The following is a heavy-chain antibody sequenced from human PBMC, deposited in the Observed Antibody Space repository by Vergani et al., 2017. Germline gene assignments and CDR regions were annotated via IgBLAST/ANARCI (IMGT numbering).Heavy chain of an antibody. CDR3: AKVPVGYCSSTSCDY. D-gene: IGHD2-2*01. V-gene: IGHV3-23*04. CDR1: GITFWKFG. J-gene: IGHJ4*02. CDR2: ISGSGGST. Sequence: EVDLVESGGGLAQPGGSLRLSCEASGITFWKFGMHWVRQGPGKGLEWVSGISGSGGSTYYADSVKGRFTISRDNSKNTLYLQMNSLRAEDTAVYYCAKVPVGYCSSTSCDYWGQGTLVTVSS.